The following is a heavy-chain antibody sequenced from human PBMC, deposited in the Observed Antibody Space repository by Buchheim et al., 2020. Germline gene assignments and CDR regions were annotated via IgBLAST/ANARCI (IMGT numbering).Heavy chain of an antibody. CDR3: ARAVGQIFTADYYGMDV. D-gene: IGHD2/OR15-2a*01. Sequence: QVQLVQSGAEVQKPGSSVKVSCKASGGTFSSYAISWVRQAPGQGLEWMGRIIPILGIANYAQKFQGRVTITADKSTSTAYMELSSLRSEDTAVYYCARAVGQIFTADYYGMDVWGQGTT. J-gene: IGHJ6*02. V-gene: IGHV1-69*04. CDR2: IIPILGIA. CDR1: GGTFSSYA.